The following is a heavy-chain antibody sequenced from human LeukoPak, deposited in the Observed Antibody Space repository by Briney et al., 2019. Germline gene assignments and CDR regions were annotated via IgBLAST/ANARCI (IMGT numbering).Heavy chain of an antibody. CDR3: ATNLIGAGEYFQQ. J-gene: IGHJ1*01. V-gene: IGHV3-11*01. Sequence: GGSLRLSCAASGLRFSDYYVSWIRQAPGKGLQWVSYISSGGDIMHYADSVKGRFTSSRDNAKDSGYLEMNSLGAEDTAVYYCATNLIGAGEYFQQWGQGTLVTVSS. D-gene: IGHD2/OR15-2a*01. CDR2: ISSGGDIM. CDR1: GLRFSDYY.